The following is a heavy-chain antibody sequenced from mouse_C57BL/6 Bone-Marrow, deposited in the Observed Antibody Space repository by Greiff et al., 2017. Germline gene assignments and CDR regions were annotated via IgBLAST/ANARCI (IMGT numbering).Heavy chain of an antibody. Sequence: VQLQQSGGGLVKPGGSLKLSCAASGFTFSDYGMHWVRQAPEKGLEWVAYISSGSSTIYYADTVKGRFTISRDNAKNTLFLQMTSLRSEDTAMYYCARGGLPWFAYWGKGTLVTVSA. CDR2: ISSGSSTI. CDR3: ARGGLPWFAY. J-gene: IGHJ3*01. CDR1: GFTFSDYG. V-gene: IGHV5-17*01. D-gene: IGHD2-4*01.